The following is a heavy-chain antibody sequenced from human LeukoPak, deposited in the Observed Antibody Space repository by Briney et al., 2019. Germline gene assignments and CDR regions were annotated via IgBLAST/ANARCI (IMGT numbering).Heavy chain of an antibody. J-gene: IGHJ4*02. CDR1: GFTFSSYA. Sequence: PGRSLRLSCAASGFTFSSYAMSWVRQAPGKGLEWVSAISGSGGSTYYADSVKGRFTISRDNSKNTLYLQMNSLRAEDTAVYYCAKDYDSSGLGSYCFDYWGQGTLVTVSS. D-gene: IGHD3-22*01. CDR2: ISGSGGST. CDR3: AKDYDSSGLGSYCFDY. V-gene: IGHV3-23*01.